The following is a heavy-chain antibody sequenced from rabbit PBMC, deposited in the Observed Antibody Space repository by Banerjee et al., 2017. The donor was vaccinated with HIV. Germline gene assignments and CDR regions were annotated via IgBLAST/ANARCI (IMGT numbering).Heavy chain of an antibody. D-gene: IGHD6-1*01. J-gene: IGHJ4*01. CDR1: GFSFTSSYY. CDR2: IDGGSS. Sequence: QSLEESGGDLVKPGASLTLTCTASGFSFTSSYYMCWVRQAPGKGLEWIACIDGGSSYYASWAKGRFTISKTSSTTVTLQMTSLTAADTATYFCARGYAGYAYALYYFNLWGPGTLVTVS. V-gene: IGHV1S40*01. CDR3: ARGYAGYAYALYYFNL.